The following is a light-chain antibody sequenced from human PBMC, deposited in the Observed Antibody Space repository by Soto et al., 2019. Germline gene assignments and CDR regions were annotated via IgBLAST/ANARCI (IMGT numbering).Light chain of an antibody. CDR1: QSVGTS. CDR2: DAS. Sequence: EIVLTQSPATLSLSPGERATFSCKASQSVGTSLAWSQQKPGQAPRLLIYDASVRATGIPARFSGSGSGTDFTLTISRLQPEDIAMYYCQQSSNWPPWTFGRGTKVDIK. V-gene: IGKV3-11*01. J-gene: IGKJ1*01. CDR3: QQSSNWPPWT.